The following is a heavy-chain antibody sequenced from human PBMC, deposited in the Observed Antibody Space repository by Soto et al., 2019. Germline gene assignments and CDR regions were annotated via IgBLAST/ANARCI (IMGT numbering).Heavy chain of an antibody. CDR2: INHSGST. CDR1: GGSFSGYY. CDR3: ARDNYYGSGSYGMDV. D-gene: IGHD3-10*01. V-gene: IGHV4-34*01. Sequence: QVQLQQWGAGLLKPSETLSLTCAVYGGSFSGYYWSWIRHPPGKGLEWIGEINHSGSTNYNPSLKSLVTISVDTSKHQFSLKLSSVTAADTAVYYCARDNYYGSGSYGMDVWGQGTTVTVSS. J-gene: IGHJ6*02.